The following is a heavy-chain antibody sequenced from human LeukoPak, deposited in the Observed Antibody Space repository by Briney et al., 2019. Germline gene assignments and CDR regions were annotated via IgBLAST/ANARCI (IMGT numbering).Heavy chain of an antibody. D-gene: IGHD3-3*01. V-gene: IGHV4-59*12. CDR2: IYYSGST. Sequence: NSSETLSLTCTVSGGSISSYYWSWNRQPPGKGLEWIGYIYYSGSTNYNPSLKSRVTISVDTSKNQFSLKLSSVTAADTAVYYCARAIKGLIRFLEWLPRRWFDPWGQGTLVTVSS. J-gene: IGHJ5*02. CDR1: GGSISSYY. CDR3: ARAIKGLIRFLEWLPRRWFDP.